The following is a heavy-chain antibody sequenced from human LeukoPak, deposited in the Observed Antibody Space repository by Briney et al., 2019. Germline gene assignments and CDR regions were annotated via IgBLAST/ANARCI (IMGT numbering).Heavy chain of an antibody. CDR3: ARSSYSSSSSV. CDR1: GXTXSGXW. J-gene: IGHJ3*01. V-gene: IGHV3-7*03. Sequence: LRLSCAVSGXTXSGXWMSWXRXAPGKGLXXVASINSDGSEGYYADVVKGRFTISRDNAKNSLYLQINSLRAEDTAVYYCARSSYSSSSSVWGQGTMVTVSS. CDR2: INSDGSEG. D-gene: IGHD6-6*01.